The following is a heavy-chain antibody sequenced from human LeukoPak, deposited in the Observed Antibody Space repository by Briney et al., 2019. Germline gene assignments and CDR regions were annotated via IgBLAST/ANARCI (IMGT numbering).Heavy chain of an antibody. J-gene: IGHJ3*02. CDR2: INHSGST. CDR1: GGSFSGYY. D-gene: IGHD5-18*01. V-gene: IGHV4-34*01. CDR3: ASAKVEDTAMVEWAFDI. Sequence: SETLSLTCAVYGGSFSGYYWSWIRQPPGKGLEWIGEINHSGSTNYNPSLKSRVTISVDTSKNQFSLKLSSVTAADTAVYYCASAKVEDTAMVEWAFDIWGQGTMVTVSS.